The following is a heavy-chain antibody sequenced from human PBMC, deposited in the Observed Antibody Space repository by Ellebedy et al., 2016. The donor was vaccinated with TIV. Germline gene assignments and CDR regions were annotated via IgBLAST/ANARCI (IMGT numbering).Heavy chain of an antibody. V-gene: IGHV3-30*04. D-gene: IGHD3-10*01. Sequence: GESLKISXAASGFTFSSYAMHWVRQAPGKGLEWVAVISYDGSNKYYADSVKGRFTISRDNSKNTLYLQMNSLRAEDTAVYYCARVADYYGSGSYYKKEGAYFDYWGQGTLVTVSS. CDR1: GFTFSSYA. J-gene: IGHJ4*02. CDR3: ARVADYYGSGSYYKKEGAYFDY. CDR2: ISYDGSNK.